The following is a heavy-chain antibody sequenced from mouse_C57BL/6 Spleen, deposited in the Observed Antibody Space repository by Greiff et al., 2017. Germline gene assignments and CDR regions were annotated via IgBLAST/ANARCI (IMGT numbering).Heavy chain of an antibody. V-gene: IGHV5-17*01. Sequence: EVQGVESGGGLVKPGGSLKLSCAASGFTFSDYGMHWVRQAPEKGLEWVAYISSGGSTIYYAATVKGRFTISRDNAKNTLFLQRTSLRSEDTAMYYGARLYYGSSYDNAMDYWGQGTSVTVSS. CDR1: GFTFSDYG. D-gene: IGHD1-1*01. CDR2: ISSGGSTI. CDR3: ARLYYGSSYDNAMDY. J-gene: IGHJ4*01.